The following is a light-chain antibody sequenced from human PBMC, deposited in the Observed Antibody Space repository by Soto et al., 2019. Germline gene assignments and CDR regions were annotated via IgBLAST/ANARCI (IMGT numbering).Light chain of an antibody. J-gene: IGLJ3*02. Sequence: QTVVTQEPSFSVSPGGTVTLTCGLTSGSVSSSNYPSWYQQTPGQAPRTLISNINSRSSGVPDRFSGSILGNKAALTITGAQADDEADYYCVLYLISDIWVFGGGTKVTVL. CDR2: NIN. CDR1: SGSVSSSNY. CDR3: VLYLISDIWV. V-gene: IGLV8-61*01.